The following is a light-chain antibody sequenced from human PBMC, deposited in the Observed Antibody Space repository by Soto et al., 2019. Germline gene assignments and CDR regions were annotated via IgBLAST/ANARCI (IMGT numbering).Light chain of an antibody. CDR2: DVS. Sequence: QSVLTQPASVSGSPGQSITISCTGTSSDVGSYNYVSWYQQHPGKASKFMIYDVSNRPSGVSNRFSGSKSGNTASLTISGLQAEDEADYYCSSYTTSNTRQIVFGTGTKVTVL. CDR3: SSYTTSNTRQIV. V-gene: IGLV2-14*01. CDR1: SSDVGSYNY. J-gene: IGLJ1*01.